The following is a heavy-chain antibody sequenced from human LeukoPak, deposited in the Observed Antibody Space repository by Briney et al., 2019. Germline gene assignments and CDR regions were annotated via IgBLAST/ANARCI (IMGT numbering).Heavy chain of an antibody. CDR3: ARGAPFGYDFWSGPYYYYGMDV. D-gene: IGHD3-3*01. Sequence: SETLSLTCTVSGGSISSYYWSWIRQPPGKGLEWTGYIYYSGSTNYNPSLKSRVTISVDTSKNQFSLKLSSVTAADTAVYYCARGAPFGYDFWSGPYYYYGMDVWGQGTTVTVSS. CDR1: GGSISSYY. J-gene: IGHJ6*02. CDR2: IYYSGST. V-gene: IGHV4-59*01.